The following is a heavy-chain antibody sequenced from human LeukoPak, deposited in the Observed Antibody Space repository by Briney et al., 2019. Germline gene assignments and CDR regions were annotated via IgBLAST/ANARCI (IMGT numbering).Heavy chain of an antibody. CDR1: GFTVSSNY. J-gene: IGHJ4*02. CDR2: IYSEGST. V-gene: IGHV3-66*02. D-gene: IGHD6-13*01. Sequence: GGSLRLSXAASGFTVSSNYMSWVRQAPGKGLEWFSVIYSEGSTYYADSVKGRFTISRDNSTITLYLQMNSLRAEDTAVYYCARDSAYSSSWYGPDYWGQGTLVTVSS. CDR3: ARDSAYSSSWYGPDY.